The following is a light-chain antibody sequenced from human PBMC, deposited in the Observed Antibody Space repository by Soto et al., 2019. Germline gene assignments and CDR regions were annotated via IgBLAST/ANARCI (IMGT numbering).Light chain of an antibody. CDR3: HQYNNWPPST. CDR1: RSVNHN. CDR2: EKS. V-gene: IGKV3-15*01. Sequence: DRLLTQSPDTLSASLGDRVSLSCRASRSVNHNFAWYQQKPGQAPRLLIYEKSSRAPGVPARFSGSGTGTAITLTLNSLQSEDFGVYYCHQYNNWPPSTFGQGTRLEIK. J-gene: IGKJ5*01.